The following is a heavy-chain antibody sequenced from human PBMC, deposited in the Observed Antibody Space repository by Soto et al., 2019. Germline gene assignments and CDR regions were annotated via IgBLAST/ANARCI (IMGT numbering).Heavy chain of an antibody. CDR1: GFSFSGYG. V-gene: IGHV3-33*01. Sequence: QVQLVESGGGVVQPGSSLRLSCAASGFSFSGYGMYWVRQSPVKGLECVAIIWYDGSEKYEADYVKGRFTTSRDNSKNTLFLQMNSLSAEDTAIYYCARGRSGNQASHHYMDVWCEGTTVTVSS. D-gene: IGHD1-1*01. CDR3: ARGRSGNQASHHYMDV. CDR2: IWYDGSEK. J-gene: IGHJ6*03.